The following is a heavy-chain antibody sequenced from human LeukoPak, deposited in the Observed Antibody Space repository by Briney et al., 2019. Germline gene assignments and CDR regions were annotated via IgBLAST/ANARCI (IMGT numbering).Heavy chain of an antibody. Sequence: GGSLRLSCAASRFTFSSYGMHWVRQAPGKGLEWVAYIQYDGGNEQYADSVKGRFSISRDSSKNILYLQMNSLRAEDTAVYYCAKDRCSNGVGCYYYYMDVWGKGTTVTISS. D-gene: IGHD2-8*01. CDR2: IQYDGGNE. CDR1: RFTFSSYG. V-gene: IGHV3-30*02. CDR3: AKDRCSNGVGCYYYYMDV. J-gene: IGHJ6*03.